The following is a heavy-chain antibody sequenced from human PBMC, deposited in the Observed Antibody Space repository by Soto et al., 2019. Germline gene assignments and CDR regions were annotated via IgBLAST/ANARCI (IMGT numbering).Heavy chain of an antibody. CDR1: GFTFSSYS. CDR3: ARDQWLARFDY. Sequence: EVQLVESGGGLVQPGGSLRLSCAASGFTFSSYSMNWVRQAPGKGLEWVSYISSSSSTIYYADSVKGRFTISRDNAKNSLYLQMNILRDEDTAVYYCARDQWLARFDYWGQGTLVTVSS. D-gene: IGHD6-19*01. V-gene: IGHV3-48*02. CDR2: ISSSSSTI. J-gene: IGHJ4*02.